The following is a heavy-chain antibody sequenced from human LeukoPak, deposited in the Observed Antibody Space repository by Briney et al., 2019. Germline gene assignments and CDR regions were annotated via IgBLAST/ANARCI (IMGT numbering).Heavy chain of an antibody. Sequence: GGSLRLSCAASGFTVSSNYMSWVRQAPGKGLEWGSVIYSGGSTYYADSVKGRFTISRDNSKNTLYLQMNSLRAEDTAVYYCARVVRGVIANYYYYYMDVWGKGTTVTISS. D-gene: IGHD3-10*01. CDR2: IYSGGST. V-gene: IGHV3-66*01. J-gene: IGHJ6*03. CDR1: GFTVSSNY. CDR3: ARVVRGVIANYYYYYMDV.